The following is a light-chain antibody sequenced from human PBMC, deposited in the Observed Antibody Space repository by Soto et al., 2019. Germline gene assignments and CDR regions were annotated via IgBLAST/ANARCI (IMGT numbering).Light chain of an antibody. CDR3: QQSYSRPLT. V-gene: IGKV1-39*01. J-gene: IGKJ1*01. CDR2: AEA. Sequence: DIQMTQSPSSLSASVGDRVTIPCRASQSISRYLNWYQQKPGKVPKLMIYAEASLQSGVPSRFSGSGSGTEFTLTISSLQPEDFATYDCQQSYSRPLTFGQGTRVEIK. CDR1: QSISRY.